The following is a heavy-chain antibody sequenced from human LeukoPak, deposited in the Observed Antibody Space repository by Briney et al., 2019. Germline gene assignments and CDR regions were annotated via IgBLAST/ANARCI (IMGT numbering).Heavy chain of an antibody. Sequence: HPGGSLRLSCAAPGFTFSSYAMSWVRQAPGKGLEWVSAISGSGGSTYYADSEKGRFTISRDNSKNTLYLQMNSLRAEDTAVYYCARDPQPYCSGGSCYLDNWGQGTLVTVSS. CDR2: ISGSGGST. CDR1: GFTFSSYA. CDR3: ARDPQPYCSGGSCYLDN. J-gene: IGHJ4*02. D-gene: IGHD2-15*01. V-gene: IGHV3-23*01.